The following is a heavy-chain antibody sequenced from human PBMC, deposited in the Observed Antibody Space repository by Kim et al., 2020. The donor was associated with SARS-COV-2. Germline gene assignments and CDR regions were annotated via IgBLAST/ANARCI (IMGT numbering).Heavy chain of an antibody. CDR3: ARAAFGGSYSFDY. J-gene: IGHJ4*02. Sequence: SETLSLTCTDSGGSISSYYWSWIRQPPGKGLEWIGYIYYSGSTNYNPSLKSRVTISVDTSKNKFSLKLSSVTAADTAVYYCARAAFGGSYSFDYWGQGTLVTVSS. V-gene: IGHV4-59*13. D-gene: IGHD1-26*01. CDR2: IYYSGST. CDR1: GGSISSYY.